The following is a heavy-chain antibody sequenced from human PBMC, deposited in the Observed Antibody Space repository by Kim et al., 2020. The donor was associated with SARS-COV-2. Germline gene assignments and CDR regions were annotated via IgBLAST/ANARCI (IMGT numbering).Heavy chain of an antibody. Sequence: QKFQGRVTITADESTSTAYMELSSLRSEDTAVYYCARWHYYGSGSSNFDYWGQGTLVTVSS. D-gene: IGHD3-10*01. CDR3: ARWHYYGSGSSNFDY. V-gene: IGHV1-69*01. J-gene: IGHJ4*02.